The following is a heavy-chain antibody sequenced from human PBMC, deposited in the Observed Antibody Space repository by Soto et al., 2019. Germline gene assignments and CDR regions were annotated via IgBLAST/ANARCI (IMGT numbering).Heavy chain of an antibody. J-gene: IGHJ5*02. CDR1: GGSISSGGYS. Sequence: PSETLSLTCAVSGGSISSGGYSWSWIRQPPGKGLEWIGYIYHSGSTYDNPSLKSRVTISVDRSKNQFSLKLSSVTAADTAVYYCARTPTPWGQGTLVTVS. V-gene: IGHV4-30-2*01. CDR2: IYHSGST. D-gene: IGHD1-26*01. CDR3: ARTPTP.